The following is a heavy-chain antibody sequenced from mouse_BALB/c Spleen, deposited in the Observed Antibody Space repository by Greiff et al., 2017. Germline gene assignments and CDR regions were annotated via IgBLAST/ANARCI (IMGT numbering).Heavy chain of an antibody. D-gene: IGHD2-14*01. Sequence: DVKLVESGGGLVKPGGSLKLSCAASGFTFSSYAMSWVRQTPEKRLEWVASISSGGSTYYPDSVKGRFTISRDNARNILYLQMSSLRSEDTAMYYCARRGYDDYFDYWGQGTTLTVSS. CDR2: ISSGGST. CDR1: GFTFSSYA. CDR3: ARRGYDDYFDY. V-gene: IGHV5-6-5*01. J-gene: IGHJ2*01.